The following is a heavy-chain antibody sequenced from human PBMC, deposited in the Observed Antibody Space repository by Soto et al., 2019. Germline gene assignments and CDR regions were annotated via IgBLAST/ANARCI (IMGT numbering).Heavy chain of an antibody. CDR1: RFTFSTYE. J-gene: IGHJ4*02. V-gene: IGHV3-48*03. Sequence: PGGSLRLSCAASRFTFSTYEMHWVRQAPGKGLEWVSYISSSGSTVYYADSVKGRFTISRDNTRNSLYLQMNSLRDEDTALYYCVRYCGTTLCNGVATRTFDYWGQGXLVTVYS. CDR2: ISSSGSTV. D-gene: IGHD5-12*01. CDR3: VRYCGTTLCNGVATRTFDY.